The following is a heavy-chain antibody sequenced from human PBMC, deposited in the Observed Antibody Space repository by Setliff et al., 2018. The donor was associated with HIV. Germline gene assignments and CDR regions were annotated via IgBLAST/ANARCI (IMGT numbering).Heavy chain of an antibody. CDR2: ISAYNGNT. J-gene: IGHJ4*02. Sequence: ASVKVSCKASGYTFTSYGISWVRQAPGQGLEWMGWISAYNGNTNYAQKLQGRVTMTTDTSTSTVYMELSSLRSEDTAVYYCARGSEDYYDSSGYGFWGQGTLVTV. CDR1: GYTFTSYG. V-gene: IGHV1-18*01. CDR3: ARGSEDYYDSSGYGF. D-gene: IGHD3-22*01.